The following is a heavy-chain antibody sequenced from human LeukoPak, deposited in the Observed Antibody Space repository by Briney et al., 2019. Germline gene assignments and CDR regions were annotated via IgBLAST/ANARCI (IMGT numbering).Heavy chain of an antibody. V-gene: IGHV4-59*08. J-gene: IGHJ6*02. CDR3: ATHSSGYYSYYYGMDV. CDR2: IYYSGST. Sequence: SETLSLTCTVSGGSVSSYYWSWIRQPPGKGLEWIGYIYYSGSTNYNPSLKSRVTISVDTSKNQFSLKLSSVTAADTAVYYCATHSSGYYSYYYGMDVWGQGTTVTVSS. D-gene: IGHD3-22*01. CDR1: GGSVSSYY.